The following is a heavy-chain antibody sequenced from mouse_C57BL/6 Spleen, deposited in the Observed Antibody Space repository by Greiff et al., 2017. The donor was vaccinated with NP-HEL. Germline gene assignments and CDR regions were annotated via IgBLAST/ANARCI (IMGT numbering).Heavy chain of an antibody. J-gene: IGHJ3*01. D-gene: IGHD4-1*01. Sequence: EVQLVESGGGLVKPGGSLKLSCAASGFTFSDYGMHWVRQAPEKGLEWVAYISSGSSTIYYADTVKGRFTISRDNAKNTLFLQMTSLRSEDTAMYYGAKELGRWLAYWGQGTLVTVSA. CDR3: AKELGRWLAY. CDR2: ISSGSSTI. V-gene: IGHV5-17*01. CDR1: GFTFSDYG.